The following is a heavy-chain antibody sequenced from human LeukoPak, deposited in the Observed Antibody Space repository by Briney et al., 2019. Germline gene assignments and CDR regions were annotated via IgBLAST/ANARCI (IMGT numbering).Heavy chain of an antibody. V-gene: IGHV4-34*01. CDR3: ARGPYCSGGSCSVAFDY. CDR2: XXHSGST. CDR1: GGSFSGYX. Sequence: PSETLSLTCAVYGGSFSGYXXXXXXXXXXXXXXXXXXXXHSGSTNYNPSLKSRVTISVDTSKNQFSLKLSSVTAADTAVYYCARGPYCSGGSCSVAFDYWGQGTLVTVSS. J-gene: IGHJ4*02. D-gene: IGHD2-15*01.